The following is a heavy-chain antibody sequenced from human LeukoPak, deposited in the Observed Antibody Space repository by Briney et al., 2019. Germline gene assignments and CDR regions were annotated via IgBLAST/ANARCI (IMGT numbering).Heavy chain of an antibody. J-gene: IGHJ4*02. Sequence: SETLSLTCAVSGGSISSYYWSWVRQPPGKGLEWIGYIHYSGSTNYNPSLKSRVTISVDTSKNQFSLKLSSVTAADTAVYYCARARYHTEMTYFRTVYYFDYWGQGTLVTVSS. V-gene: IGHV4-59*01. CDR2: IHYSGST. CDR3: ARARYHTEMTYFRTVYYFDY. D-gene: IGHD2-8*01. CDR1: GGSISSYY.